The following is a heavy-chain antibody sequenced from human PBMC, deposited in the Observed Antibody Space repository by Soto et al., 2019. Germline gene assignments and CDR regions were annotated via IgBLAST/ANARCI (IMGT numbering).Heavy chain of an antibody. CDR1: GGTFSSCT. CDR2: IIPVLGIA. D-gene: IGHD2-15*01. V-gene: IGHV1-69*04. Sequence: ASVKVSCKASGGTFSSCTVSWVRQAPGQGLEWMGRIIPVLGIANYAQKFQGRVTITADKSTSTAYMELSSLRSEDTAVYYCARDHCGGGSCYYREPMGDYGGQGTRVTVSS. CDR3: ARDHCGGGSCYYREPMGDY. J-gene: IGHJ4*02.